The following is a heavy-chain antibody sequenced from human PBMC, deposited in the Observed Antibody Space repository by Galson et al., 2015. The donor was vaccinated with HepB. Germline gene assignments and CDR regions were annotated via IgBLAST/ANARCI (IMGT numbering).Heavy chain of an antibody. D-gene: IGHD7-27*01. CDR2: ISPSSHYI. CDR1: GFTFSNYN. Sequence: SLRLSCAASGFTFSNYNIIWVRQAPGKGLEWASSISPSSHYIYYADSVKGRFTISRDNAKNSLFLQMNSLRADDTALYYCVRDPPLGTPFDYWGQGTLVTVSS. CDR3: VRDPPLGTPFDY. V-gene: IGHV3-21*01. J-gene: IGHJ4*02.